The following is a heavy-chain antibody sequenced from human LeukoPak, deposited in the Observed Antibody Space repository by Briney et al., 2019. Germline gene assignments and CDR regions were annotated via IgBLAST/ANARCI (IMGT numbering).Heavy chain of an antibody. CDR3: ARDSGSYLGGVDFDY. V-gene: IGHV4-38-2*02. D-gene: IGHD1-26*01. J-gene: IGHJ4*02. CDR1: GYSISSGYY. Sequence: PSETLSPTCTVSGYSISSGYYWGWIRQPPGKGLEWIGSIYHSGSTYYNPSLKSRVTISVDTSKNQFSLKLSSVTAADTAVYYCARDSGSYLGGVDFDYWGQGTLVTVSS. CDR2: IYHSGST.